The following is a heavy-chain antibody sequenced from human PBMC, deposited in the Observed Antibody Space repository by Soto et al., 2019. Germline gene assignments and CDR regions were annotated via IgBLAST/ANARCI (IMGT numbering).Heavy chain of an antibody. V-gene: IGHV1-46*03. Sequence: ASGKVACRASGYTVTNYYFHLVRQAPGQGLEWMGILNPSGGSTTYAQKFQGRVTMTRDTSTSTVYMEMSSLRSDDTAVYYCARGGGSPDYWGQGTLVTVSS. J-gene: IGHJ4*02. CDR3: ARGGGSPDY. D-gene: IGHD1-26*01. CDR2: LNPSGGST. CDR1: GYTVTNYY.